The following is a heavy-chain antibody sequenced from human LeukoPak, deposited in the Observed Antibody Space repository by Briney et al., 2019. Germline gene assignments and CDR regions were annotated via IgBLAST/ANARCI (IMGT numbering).Heavy chain of an antibody. Sequence: SETLSLTCTVSGGSISSYYWSWIRQPPGKGLEWIGYIYYSGITNYNPSLKSRVTISVDTSKNQFSLNLNSVTAADTAVFYCARHPGAYDAFDIWGQGTMVTVSS. J-gene: IGHJ3*02. CDR1: GGSISSYY. CDR2: IYYSGIT. D-gene: IGHD7-27*01. V-gene: IGHV4-59*08. CDR3: ARHPGAYDAFDI.